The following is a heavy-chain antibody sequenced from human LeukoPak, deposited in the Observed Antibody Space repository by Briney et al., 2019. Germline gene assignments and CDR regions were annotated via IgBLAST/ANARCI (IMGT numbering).Heavy chain of an antibody. J-gene: IGHJ4*02. Sequence: GGSLRLSCAASGFIFSHFSMNWVRQAPGKGLEWVAVISYDGSNKYYADSVKGRFTISRDSSKNTLYLQMNSLRAEDTAVYYCASHYDTSGYHYFDFRGQGTLVTVSS. CDR1: GFIFSHFS. CDR2: ISYDGSNK. CDR3: ASHYDTSGYHYFDF. D-gene: IGHD3-22*01. V-gene: IGHV3-30*03.